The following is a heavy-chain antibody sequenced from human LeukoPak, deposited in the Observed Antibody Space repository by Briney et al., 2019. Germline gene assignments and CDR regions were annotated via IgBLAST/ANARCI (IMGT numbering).Heavy chain of an antibody. J-gene: IGHJ5*02. CDR1: GSTFSSYW. D-gene: IGHD1-26*01. Sequence: GGSLRLSCAASGSTFSSYWMHWVRQAPGKGLVWVSRINSDGSTTTYADSVKGRFTISRDNAKNTLYLQMNSLRAEDTAVYYCTTTSGAYRFDPWGQGTLVTVSS. V-gene: IGHV3-74*01. CDR3: TTTSGAYRFDP. CDR2: INSDGSTT.